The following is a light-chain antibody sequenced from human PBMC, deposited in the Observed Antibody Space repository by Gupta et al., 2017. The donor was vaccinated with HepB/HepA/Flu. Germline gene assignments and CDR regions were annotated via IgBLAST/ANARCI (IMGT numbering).Light chain of an antibody. CDR3: MQALQTPFT. CDR1: QSLLHSNGYNY. Sequence: IVMTQSPLSLLVTPGEPASISYRSSQSLLHSNGYNYLDWYLQKPGQSPQLLIYLGSNRASGVPDRFSGSGSGTDFTLKISRVEAEDVGVYHCMQALQTPFTFGPGTKVDIK. J-gene: IGKJ3*01. V-gene: IGKV2-28*01. CDR2: LGS.